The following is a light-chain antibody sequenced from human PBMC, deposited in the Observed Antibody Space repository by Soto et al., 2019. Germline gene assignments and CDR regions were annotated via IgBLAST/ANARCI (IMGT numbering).Light chain of an antibody. Sequence: QAVVTQPPSASGSPGQSVTTSCTGTSSDVGGYNYVSWYQQHPGKAPKLIIYEVTKRPSGVPDRFSGSKSGNTASLTVSGIQAEDEADYYCSSYSGTNNVVFGGGTKLTVL. V-gene: IGLV2-8*01. CDR1: SSDVGGYNY. CDR3: SSYSGTNNVV. J-gene: IGLJ2*01. CDR2: EVT.